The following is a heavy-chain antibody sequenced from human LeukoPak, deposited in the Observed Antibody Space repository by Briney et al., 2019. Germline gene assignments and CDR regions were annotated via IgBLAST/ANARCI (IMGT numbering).Heavy chain of an antibody. CDR1: GYTFTSHD. D-gene: IGHD2-8*01. CDR2: MNPNNGNT. J-gene: IGHJ4*02. CDR3: ARDANNGGAVGY. V-gene: IGHV1-8*01. Sequence: ASVKVSCKASGYTFTSHDINWVRQATGQGLEWMGWMNPNNGNTGYAPKFQGRVTLTRNTSITTAYMELSSLRSEDTAVYYCARDANNGGAVGYWGQGTLVTVSS.